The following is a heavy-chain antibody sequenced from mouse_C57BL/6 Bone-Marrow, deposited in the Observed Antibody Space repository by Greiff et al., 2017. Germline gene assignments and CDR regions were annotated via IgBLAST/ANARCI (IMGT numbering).Heavy chain of an antibody. CDR2: ISDGGSYT. CDR3: ARDRDYPLNCDY. J-gene: IGHJ2*01. Sequence: EVQLVESGGGLVKPGGSLKLSCAASGFTFSSYAMSWVRQTPEKRLEWVATISDGGSYTYYPDNVKGRFTISRDNAKNNLYLQMSHLKSEDTAMYDCARDRDYPLNCDYWGQGTTLTVSS. V-gene: IGHV5-4*01. CDR1: GFTFSSYA. D-gene: IGHD5-5*01.